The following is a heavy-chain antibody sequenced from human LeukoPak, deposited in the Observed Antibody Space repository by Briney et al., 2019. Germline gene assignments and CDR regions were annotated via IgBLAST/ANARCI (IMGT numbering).Heavy chain of an antibody. CDR3: ARDPYSGLFDY. V-gene: IGHV3-21*01. CDR2: ISSSSSYI. J-gene: IGHJ4*02. CDR1: GFTFSSYS. D-gene: IGHD4-11*01. Sequence: GGSLRLSCAASGFTFSSYSMNWVRQAPGKGLEWVSSISSSSSYIYYADSVKGRFTISRDNAKNSLYLQMDSLRAEDTAVYYCARDPYSGLFDYWGQGTLVTVSS.